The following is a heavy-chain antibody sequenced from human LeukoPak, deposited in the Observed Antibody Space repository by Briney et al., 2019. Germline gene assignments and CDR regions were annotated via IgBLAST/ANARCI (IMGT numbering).Heavy chain of an antibody. V-gene: IGHV3-64D*06. CDR1: GFTFSSYA. CDR3: VKDSSGPFSNFDY. J-gene: IGHJ4*02. D-gene: IGHD6-19*01. CDR2: ISSNGGST. Sequence: GGSLGLSCSASGFTFSSYAMHWVRQAPGKGLEYVSAISSNGGSTYYADSVKGRFTISRDNSKNTLYLQMSSLRAEDTAVYYCVKDSSGPFSNFDYWGQGTLVTVSS.